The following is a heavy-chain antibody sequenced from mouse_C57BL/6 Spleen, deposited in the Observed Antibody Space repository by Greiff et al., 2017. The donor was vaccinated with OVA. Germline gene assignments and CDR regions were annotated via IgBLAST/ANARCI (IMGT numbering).Heavy chain of an antibody. J-gene: IGHJ3*01. Sequence: QVHVKQPGTALVKPGASVKLSCKASGYTFTSYWMHWVKQRPGQGLEWIGNINPSNGGTNYNEKFKSKATLTVDKSSSTAYMQLSSLTSEDSAVYYGARESAGDGYYEGWFAYWGQGTLVTVSA. D-gene: IGHD2-3*01. CDR1: GYTFTSYW. CDR3: ARESAGDGYYEGWFAY. V-gene: IGHV1-53*01. CDR2: INPSNGGT.